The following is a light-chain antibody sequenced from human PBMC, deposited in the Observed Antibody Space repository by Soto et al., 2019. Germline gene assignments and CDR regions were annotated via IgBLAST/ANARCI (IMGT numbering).Light chain of an antibody. CDR2: GAS. CDR1: QSVASSH. V-gene: IGKV3-20*01. J-gene: IGKJ1*01. CDR3: QQHGSSPIT. Sequence: IVLTQSPGTLSLSHGERATLSCRASQSVASSHLAWYRQKPGQTPRLLIYGASSRATGIPDRFSGSGSGTDFTLTISRLEPEDFAVYYCQQHGSSPITFGQGTKVDIK.